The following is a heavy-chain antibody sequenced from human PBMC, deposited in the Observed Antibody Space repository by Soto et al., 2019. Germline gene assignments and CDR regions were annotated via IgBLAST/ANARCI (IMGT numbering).Heavy chain of an antibody. CDR1: GFTFSSYG. V-gene: IGHV3-30*18. Sequence: LRLSCAASGFTFSSYGMHWVRQAPGKGLEWVAVISYDGSNKYYADSVKGRFTISRDNSKNTLYLQMNSLRAEDTAVYYCAKELDGDSSGYYYVNHYYYYYGMDVWGQGTTVTVSS. D-gene: IGHD3-22*01. CDR3: AKELDGDSSGYYYVNHYYYYYGMDV. CDR2: ISYDGSNK. J-gene: IGHJ6*02.